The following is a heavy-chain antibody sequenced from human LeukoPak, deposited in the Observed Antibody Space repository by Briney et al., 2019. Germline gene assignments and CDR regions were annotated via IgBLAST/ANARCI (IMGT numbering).Heavy chain of an antibody. CDR3: AKGPLAVAAILLVK. CDR2: IKQDGSEK. Sequence: PGGSLRLSCAASGFTFSSYWMSWVRQAPGKGLEWVANIKQDGSEKYYADSVKGRFTISRDNSKNTLYLQMNSLRAEDTAVYYCAKGPLAVAAILLVKWGQGTLVTVSS. D-gene: IGHD6-19*01. CDR1: GFTFSSYW. V-gene: IGHV3-7*01. J-gene: IGHJ4*02.